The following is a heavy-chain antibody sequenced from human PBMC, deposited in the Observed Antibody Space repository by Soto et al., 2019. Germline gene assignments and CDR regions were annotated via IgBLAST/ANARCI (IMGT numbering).Heavy chain of an antibody. V-gene: IGHV4-39*01. Sequence: ASDTLSLTCTVSGGSISSSSYYWGWIRQPPGKGLEWIGSIYYSGSTYYNPSLKSRVTISVDTSKNQFSLKLTSVTAADRAVYYFARGSVDTVDSSGFYEYWGQGTQVTVSA. J-gene: IGHJ4*02. CDR3: ARGSVDTVDSSGFYEY. CDR2: IYYSGST. D-gene: IGHD3-22*01. CDR1: GGSISSSSYY.